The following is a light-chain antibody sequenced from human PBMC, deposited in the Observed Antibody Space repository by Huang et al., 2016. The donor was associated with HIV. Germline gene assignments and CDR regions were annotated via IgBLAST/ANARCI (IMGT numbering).Light chain of an antibody. V-gene: IGKV1-9*01. Sequence: IQLTQSPFALSASVGDRVTIICRASAGISNYLAWYHQKPGKAPKLLIYGASTLQAGVPSRFAGSGSGTDFALTISSLQPEDFATYYCQYVNSFPITFGQGTRLDIK. CDR2: GAS. CDR3: QYVNSFPIT. CDR1: AGISNY. J-gene: IGKJ5*01.